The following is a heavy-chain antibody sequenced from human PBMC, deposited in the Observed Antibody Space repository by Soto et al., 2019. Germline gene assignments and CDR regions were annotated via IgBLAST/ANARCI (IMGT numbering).Heavy chain of an antibody. V-gene: IGHV3-30-3*01. D-gene: IGHD2-21*02. CDR1: GFTFSSYA. CDR2: ISYDGSNK. CDR3: ARDKMVTANYYYYGMDI. J-gene: IGHJ6*02. Sequence: SLRLSCAASGFTFSSYAMHRVRQAPGKGLEWVAVISYDGSNKYYADSVKGRFTISRDNSKNTLYLQMNSLRAEDTAVYYCARDKMVTANYYYYGMDIWGQGTTVTVSS.